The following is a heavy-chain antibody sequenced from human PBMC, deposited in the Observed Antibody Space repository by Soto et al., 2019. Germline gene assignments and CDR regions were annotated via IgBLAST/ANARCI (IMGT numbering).Heavy chain of an antibody. CDR2: ISYDGSNK. CDR3: AREREGGWRVMSHYFVY. Sequence: QVQLVESGGGVVQPGRSLRLSCAASGFTVSSYAMHWVRQAPGKGLEWVAVISYDGSNKYYADSVKGRFTISRDNSTNSLYLQLTSLRAEDTAGYYFAREREGGWRVMSHYFVYWGQGTLVTVSS. D-gene: IGHD2-15*01. J-gene: IGHJ4*02. CDR1: GFTVSSYA. V-gene: IGHV3-30-3*01.